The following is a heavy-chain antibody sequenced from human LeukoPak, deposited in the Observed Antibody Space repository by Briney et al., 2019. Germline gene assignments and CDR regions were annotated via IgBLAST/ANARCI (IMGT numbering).Heavy chain of an antibody. CDR2: INGYGSNT. D-gene: IGHD3-3*01. CDR1: GFTYGNYA. V-gene: IGHV3-23*01. Sequence: PGGSLRLSCAVSGFTYGNYAMSWVRQAPGKGLEWVSTINGYGSNTYYADSVKGRFSISRDNSNNALSLQMNSLRAEDTAVYYCAKVPDYDFWNEISSSFDYWGQGTLVTVSS. J-gene: IGHJ4*02. CDR3: AKVPDYDFWNEISSSFDY.